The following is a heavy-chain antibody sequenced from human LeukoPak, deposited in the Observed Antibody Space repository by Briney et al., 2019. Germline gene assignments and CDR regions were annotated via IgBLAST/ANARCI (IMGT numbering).Heavy chain of an antibody. D-gene: IGHD3-9*01. J-gene: IGHJ4*02. Sequence: GGSPRLSCAASGFTFSSYAMHWVRQAPGKGLEWVAVISYDGSNKYYADSVKGRFTISRDNSKNTLYLQMNSLRAEDTAVYYCARGLYDILTGCDYWGQGTLVTVSS. V-gene: IGHV3-30-3*01. CDR2: ISYDGSNK. CDR1: GFTFSSYA. CDR3: ARGLYDILTGCDY.